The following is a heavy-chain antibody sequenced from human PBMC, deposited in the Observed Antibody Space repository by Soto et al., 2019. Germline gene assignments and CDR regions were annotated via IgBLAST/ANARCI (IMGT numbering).Heavy chain of an antibody. J-gene: IGHJ4*02. Sequence: ASVKVSCKASGYTFTSYYMHWVRQAPGQGLDWMGIINPSGGSTSYAQKFQGRVTMTRDTSTSTVYMELRSLRYEDTAVYCCARDIVVVVAAPTYYFDYWGQGTLVTVSS. CDR3: ARDIVVVVAAPTYYFDY. D-gene: IGHD2-15*01. CDR1: GYTFTSYY. CDR2: INPSGGST. V-gene: IGHV1-46*01.